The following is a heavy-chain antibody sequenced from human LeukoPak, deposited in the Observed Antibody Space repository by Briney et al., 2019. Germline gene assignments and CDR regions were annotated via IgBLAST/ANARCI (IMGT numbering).Heavy chain of an antibody. CDR1: GYTFTGYY. CDR3: ARDGSIKQQLVTEGYYYYGMDV. V-gene: IGHV1-2*04. Sequence: ASVNVSCKASGYTFTGYYMHWVRQAPGQGLEWMGWINPNSGGTNYAQKFQGWVTMTRDTSISTAYMELSRLRSDDTAVYYCARDGSIKQQLVTEGYYYYGMDVWGQGTTVTVSS. J-gene: IGHJ6*02. CDR2: INPNSGGT. D-gene: IGHD6-13*01.